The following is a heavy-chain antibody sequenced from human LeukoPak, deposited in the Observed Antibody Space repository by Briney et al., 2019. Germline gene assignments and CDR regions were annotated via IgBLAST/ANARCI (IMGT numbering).Heavy chain of an antibody. CDR3: AKPSSATSSGWYGNFDY. J-gene: IGHJ4*02. D-gene: IGHD6-19*01. CDR1: GFTFSSYA. CDR2: ISYDGSNK. Sequence: GGSLRLSCAASGFTFSSYAMHWVRQAPGKGLEWVAVISYDGSNKYYADSVKGRFTISRDNSKNTLYLQMNSLRAEDTAVYYCAKPSSATSSGWYGNFDYWGQGTLVTVSS. V-gene: IGHV3-30-3*02.